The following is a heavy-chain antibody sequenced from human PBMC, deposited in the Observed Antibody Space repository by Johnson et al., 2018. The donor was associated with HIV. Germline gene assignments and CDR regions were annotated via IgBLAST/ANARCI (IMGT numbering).Heavy chain of an antibody. CDR1: GFTFSSYW. CDR3: LFGGYSYGLAFDI. Sequence: VQLVESGGGLVQPGGSLRLSCAASGFTFSSYWMHWVRQAPGKGLVWVSRINSDGSSTTYADSVKGRFTISRDNAKNILYLQMNSLRAEDTAVYYCLFGGYSYGLAFDIWGQGTMVTVSS. J-gene: IGHJ3*02. D-gene: IGHD5-18*01. V-gene: IGHV3-74*01. CDR2: INSDGSST.